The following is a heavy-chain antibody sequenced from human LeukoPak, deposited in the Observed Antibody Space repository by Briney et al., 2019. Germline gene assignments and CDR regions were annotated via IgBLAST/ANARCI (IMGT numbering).Heavy chain of an antibody. V-gene: IGHV1-2*02. CDR3: ARDERYYYGSGSYYSTSVTFGP. D-gene: IGHD3-10*01. CDR2: INPNSGGT. Sequence: AASVKVSCKASGYTFTSYGISWVRQAPGQGLEWMGWINPNSGGTNYAQKFQGRVTMTRDTSISTAYMELSRLRSDDTAVYYCARDERYYYGSGSYYSTSVTFGPWGQGTLVTVSS. CDR1: GYTFTSYG. J-gene: IGHJ5*02.